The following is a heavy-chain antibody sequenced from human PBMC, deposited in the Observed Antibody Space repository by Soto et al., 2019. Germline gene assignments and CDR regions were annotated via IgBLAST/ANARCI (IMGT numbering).Heavy chain of an antibody. CDR3: AKDRHPDGIWTFDY. D-gene: IGHD3-9*01. Sequence: GGSLRLSCASSGFSFSGYTMNWVRQAQGKGLEWISGINGGGGTTYYADSVKGRFTISRDDSKNILYLQMNSPRAEDTAIYYCAKDRHPDGIWTFDYWGGGTLVTVSS. CDR2: INGGGGTT. CDR1: GFSFSGYT. J-gene: IGHJ4*02. V-gene: IGHV3-23*01.